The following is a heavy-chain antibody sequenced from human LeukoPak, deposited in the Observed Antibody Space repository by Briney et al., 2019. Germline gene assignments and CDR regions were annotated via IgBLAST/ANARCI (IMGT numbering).Heavy chain of an antibody. D-gene: IGHD6-19*01. V-gene: IGHV1-2*02. CDR2: INPNSGGT. J-gene: IGHJ4*02. CDR3: ARVYGRTYSSGY. CDR1: GYTFTGYY. Sequence: GAPVKVSCKASGYTFTGYYMHWVRQAPGQGLEWMGWINPNSGGTNYAQKFQGRVTMTRDTSISTAYMELSRLRSDDTAVYYCARVYGRTYSSGYWGQGTLVTVSS.